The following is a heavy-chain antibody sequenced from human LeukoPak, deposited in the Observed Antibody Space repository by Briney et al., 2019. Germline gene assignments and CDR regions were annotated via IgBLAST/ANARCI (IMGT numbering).Heavy chain of an antibody. CDR3: ARTARVPNS. D-gene: IGHD2-21*02. V-gene: IGHV4-59*01. CDR2: IYHNGDT. CDR1: GGSISSYY. Sequence: PSETLSLTCTVSGGSISSYYWSWIRQSPGKEPEWIGYIYHNGDTSSNPSLRGRVTISLDTSKNQFSLRMTSVTAADTAVYYCARTARVPNSWSQGTLVTVSS. J-gene: IGHJ4*02.